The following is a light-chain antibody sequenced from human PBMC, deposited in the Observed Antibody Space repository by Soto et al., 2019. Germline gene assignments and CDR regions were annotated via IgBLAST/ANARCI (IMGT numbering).Light chain of an antibody. Sequence: DLQMTQSPSSVSASVGDRVTITCRASQGISSWVAWYQQKPGKAPNLLIYAASSLQSGHPSRFSGSRSGTEFTLPISSLQPEDFATYYCQQADTFPLPFGGGTKVEIK. CDR3: QQADTFPLP. CDR1: QGISSW. J-gene: IGKJ4*01. V-gene: IGKV1-12*01. CDR2: AAS.